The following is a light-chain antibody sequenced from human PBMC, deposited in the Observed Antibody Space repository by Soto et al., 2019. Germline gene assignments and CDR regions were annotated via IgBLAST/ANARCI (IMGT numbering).Light chain of an antibody. V-gene: IGLV2-11*01. CDR3: CSYEDTDTWV. CDR1: NSDVGGYNY. Sequence: QSALTQPRSVSGSPGQSVTISCTGTNSDVGGYNYVSWYQQYPGKAPKLMISGVSERPSGVPDRFSGSKSGNTASLTISGLQAEDEADYYCCSYEDTDTWVFGGGTK. CDR2: GVS. J-gene: IGLJ3*02.